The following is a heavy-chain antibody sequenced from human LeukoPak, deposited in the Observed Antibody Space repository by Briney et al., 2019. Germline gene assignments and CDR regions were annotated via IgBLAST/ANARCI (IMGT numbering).Heavy chain of an antibody. CDR1: GFTVSSNY. J-gene: IGHJ4*02. Sequence: PGGSLRLSCAASGFTVSSNYMSWVRQAPSKGLEWVALISYDGSDKYYADSVKGRFTISRDDSRNTAYLQLNSLRAEDTAVYYCAKDSIGATGTGHFDFWGQGTLVTVSS. CDR2: ISYDGSDK. V-gene: IGHV3-30*18. CDR3: AKDSIGATGTGHFDF. D-gene: IGHD6-13*01.